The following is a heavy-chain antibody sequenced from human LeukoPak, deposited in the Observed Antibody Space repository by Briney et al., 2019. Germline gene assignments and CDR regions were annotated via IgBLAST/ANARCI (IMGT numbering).Heavy chain of an antibody. CDR1: GFTFDDYA. CDR3: AKEYCSGGSCYPDY. V-gene: IGHV3-43D*03. CDR2: ISWDGGST. J-gene: IGHJ4*02. D-gene: IGHD2-15*01. Sequence: PGGSLRLSCAASGFTFDDYAMHWVRQAPGKGLEWVSLISWDGGSTYYADSVKGRFTTSRDNSKNSLYLQMNSLRAEDTALYYCAKEYCSGGSCYPDYWGQGTLVTVSS.